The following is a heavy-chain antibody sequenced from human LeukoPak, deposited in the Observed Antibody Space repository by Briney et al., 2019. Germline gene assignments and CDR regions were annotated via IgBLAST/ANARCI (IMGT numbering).Heavy chain of an antibody. CDR3: AEELHGSGNYAFDY. CDR1: GFTFSSYA. CDR2: VSVYGGTT. V-gene: IGHV3-23*01. D-gene: IGHD3-10*01. J-gene: IGHJ4*02. Sequence: HAGGSLRLSCAASGFTFSSYAMSWVRQAPGKGLEWVSTVSVYGGTTYYADSVKGRFTISRDNSKNTLYLQMNSLRPEDAAVYFCAEELHGSGNYAFDYWGQGTLVTVSS.